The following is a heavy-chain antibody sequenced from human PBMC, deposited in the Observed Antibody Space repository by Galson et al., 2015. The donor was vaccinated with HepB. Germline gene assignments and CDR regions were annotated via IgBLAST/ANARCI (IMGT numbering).Heavy chain of an antibody. Sequence: SGAEPKKPGESLWISCKGSGYSFTSYWSSWVRQMPGEGLEWMGRIDPSDSYTNYSPSFQQHVTISADKSISTAYLQWSSLKASDTAMYYCARHAWDSSGHSMAFDIWGQGTMVTVSS. V-gene: IGHV5-10-1*01. CDR3: ARHAWDSSGHSMAFDI. D-gene: IGHD6-19*01. J-gene: IGHJ3*02. CDR2: IDPSDSYT. CDR1: GYSFTSYW.